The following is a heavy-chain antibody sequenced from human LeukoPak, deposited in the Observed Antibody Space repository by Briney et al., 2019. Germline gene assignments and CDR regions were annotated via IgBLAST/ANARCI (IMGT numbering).Heavy chain of an antibody. CDR1: AYTFTSYY. D-gene: IGHD5-24*01. V-gene: IGHV1-46*01. J-gene: IGHJ4*02. CDR3: AREGDGYKKFDY. Sequence: ASVKVSCEASAYTFTSYYIHWVRQAPGQGLEWLGLINPTDDSTSYAQKFRGRVTVTRDTSTSTVYMELSSLRSEDTAVYYCAREGDGYKKFDYWAQGILVTVSS. CDR2: INPTDDST.